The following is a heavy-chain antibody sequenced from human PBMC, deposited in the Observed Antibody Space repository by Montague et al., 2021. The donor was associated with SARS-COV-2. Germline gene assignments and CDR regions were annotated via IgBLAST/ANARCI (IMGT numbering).Heavy chain of an antibody. V-gene: IGHV4-61*09. CDR2: IYATGSA. D-gene: IGHD2-15*01. CDR1: GGSVSSRSHF. CDR3: TRVVVVVLASPAPTPFDP. J-gene: IGHJ5*02. Sequence: TLYLTCTVSGGSVSSRSHFWSWIRQPAGKGLEWIGHIYATGSAKYNPSLESRVTISVDTSNNQFSLRLNSVTAADTAVYYCTRVVVVVLASPAPTPFDPWGQGIRVTVSS.